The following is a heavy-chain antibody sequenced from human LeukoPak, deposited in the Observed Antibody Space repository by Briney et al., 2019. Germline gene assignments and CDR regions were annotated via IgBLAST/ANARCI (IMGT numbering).Heavy chain of an antibody. CDR1: GFTFSGYA. CDR2: ISGSGGST. Sequence: GGSLRLSCAASGFTFSGYATSWVRQAPGKGLGWVSAISGSGGSTYYADSVKGRFTISRDNSKNTLYLQMNSLRAEDTAVYYCAKDLDTAAAGKGYGDGSHWGQGTLVTVSS. V-gene: IGHV3-23*01. CDR3: AKDLDTAAAGKGYGDGSH. J-gene: IGHJ1*01. D-gene: IGHD6-13*01.